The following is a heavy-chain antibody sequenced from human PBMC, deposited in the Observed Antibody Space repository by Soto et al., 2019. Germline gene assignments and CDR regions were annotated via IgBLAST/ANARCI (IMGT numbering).Heavy chain of an antibody. CDR1: GFTFRSYG. V-gene: IGHV3-30*18. J-gene: IGHJ6*02. CDR2: ISYDGSNK. CDR3: AKDRGYSSLTGMDV. D-gene: IGHD5-12*01. Sequence: GGSLRLSCAASGFTFRSYGMHWVRQAPGKGLEWVAVISYDGSNKYYADSVKGRFTISRDNSKNTLYLQMNSLRAEDTAVYYCAKDRGYSSLTGMDVWGQGTTVTVSS.